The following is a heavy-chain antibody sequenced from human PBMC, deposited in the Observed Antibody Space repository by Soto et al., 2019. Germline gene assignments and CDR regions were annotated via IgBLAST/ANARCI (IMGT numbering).Heavy chain of an antibody. V-gene: IGHV3-21*04. J-gene: IGHJ4*02. Sequence: GGSLRLSCAASGFTFSSYNMNWVRQAPGKGLEWVSSISSTVNYIYYSDSVKGRFTISRDNAKNSLFLQMNSLRPEDTALYYCAKDMIWGGMTTIHYFASWGQGTLVTGSS. CDR1: GFTFSSYN. CDR2: ISSTVNYI. CDR3: AKDMIWGGMTTIHYFAS. D-gene: IGHD4-17*01.